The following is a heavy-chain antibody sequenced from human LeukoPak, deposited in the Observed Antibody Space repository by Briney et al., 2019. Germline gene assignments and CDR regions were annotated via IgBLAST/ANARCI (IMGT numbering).Heavy chain of an antibody. J-gene: IGHJ4*02. CDR3: ARVVRGSYSYYFDY. V-gene: IGHV4-34*01. CDR1: GGSFSGYY. D-gene: IGHD1-26*01. Sequence: SETLSLTCAVYGGSFSGYYWSWIRQPPGKGLEWIGEINHSGSTNYNPSLKSRVTISVDTSKNQFSLKLSSVTAADTAVYYCARVVRGSYSYYFDYWGQGTLVTVSS. CDR2: INHSGST.